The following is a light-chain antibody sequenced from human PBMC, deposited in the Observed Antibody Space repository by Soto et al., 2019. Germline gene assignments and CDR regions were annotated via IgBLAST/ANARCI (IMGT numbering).Light chain of an antibody. CDR2: EGS. Sequence: QSALTQPASVSGSPGQSITISCTGSSSDVGSYKLVSWYQQHPGKAPKLLIYEGSQRPSGVSNRFSGSKSGNTASLTISGLQAEDEADYFCCSYAGSNTDVFGTGTKVTVL. CDR1: SSDVGSYKL. J-gene: IGLJ1*01. V-gene: IGLV2-23*01. CDR3: CSYAGSNTDV.